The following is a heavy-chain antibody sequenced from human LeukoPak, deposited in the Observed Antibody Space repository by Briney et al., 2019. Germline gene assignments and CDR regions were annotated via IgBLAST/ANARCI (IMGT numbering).Heavy chain of an antibody. V-gene: IGHV4-34*01. CDR1: GGSSSDYY. Sequence: SETLSLTCVVYGGSSSDYYWSWIRQPPGKGLEWIGEINHSGSTNYNPSLKSRVTISVDKSKNQFSLKLSSVTAADTAVYYCARVHGAAAERYGTDVWGQGTTVTVSS. CDR2: INHSGST. CDR3: ARVHGAAAERYGTDV. J-gene: IGHJ6*02. D-gene: IGHD6-13*01.